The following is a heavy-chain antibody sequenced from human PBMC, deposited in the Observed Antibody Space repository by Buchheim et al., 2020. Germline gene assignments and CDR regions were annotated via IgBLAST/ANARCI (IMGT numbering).Heavy chain of an antibody. J-gene: IGHJ4*02. CDR2: ISSTSDII. CDR1: GFTFRLYS. V-gene: IGHV3-48*02. CDR3: TRSPSSSWPSFDY. Sequence: EGQLAESGGGLVQPGGSLRLSCAAPGFTFRLYSMSWVRQVPGKGLEWISYISSTSDIIYYADSVKGRFTISRDNAKNSLYLQMSSLRDEDTAVYYCTRSPSSSWPSFDYWGQGTL. D-gene: IGHD6-13*01.